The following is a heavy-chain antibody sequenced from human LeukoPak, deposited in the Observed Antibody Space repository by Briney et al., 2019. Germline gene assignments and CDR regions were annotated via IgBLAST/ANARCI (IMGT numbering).Heavy chain of an antibody. D-gene: IGHD3-16*01. CDR2: IKQDGSEK. CDR1: GFTFSSYW. J-gene: IGHJ4*02. CDR3: ARRGGGKPFDY. Sequence: GGSLRLSCAASGFTFSSYWMSWVRQAPGKGLEWVANIKQDGSEKYYVDSVKGRFTISRDNAKNSLYLQMNSLRVEETAVYYWARRGGGKPFDYWGQGTLVTVSS. V-gene: IGHV3-7*01.